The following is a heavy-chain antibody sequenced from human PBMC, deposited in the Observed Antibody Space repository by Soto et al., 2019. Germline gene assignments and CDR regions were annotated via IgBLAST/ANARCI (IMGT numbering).Heavy chain of an antibody. Sequence: GASVKVSCKASGYTFTGYYMHWLRQSPGQGLEWMGWINPNSGGTNYAQKFQGRVTMTRDTSISTAYMELSRLRSDDTAVYYCARDPRIAAAGTVDYWGQGTLVTVSS. CDR2: INPNSGGT. CDR3: ARDPRIAAAGTVDY. CDR1: GYTFTGYY. D-gene: IGHD6-13*01. V-gene: IGHV1-2*02. J-gene: IGHJ4*02.